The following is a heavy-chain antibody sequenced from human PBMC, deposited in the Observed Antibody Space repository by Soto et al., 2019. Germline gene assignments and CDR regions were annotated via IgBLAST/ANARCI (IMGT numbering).Heavy chain of an antibody. D-gene: IGHD2-21*01. CDR3: ARLSGDHSAFFSYGMDA. CDR1: GFTFDTYW. J-gene: IGHJ6*02. V-gene: IGHV3-74*01. Sequence: LRLSCGASGFTFDTYWMNWVRQAPGKGPEWLSGIISDGTISSYADSVKGRFTISRDNARNTLSLQMNSLRADDTAVHYCARLSGDHSAFFSYGMDAWGQGTTVTVSS. CDR2: IISDGTIS.